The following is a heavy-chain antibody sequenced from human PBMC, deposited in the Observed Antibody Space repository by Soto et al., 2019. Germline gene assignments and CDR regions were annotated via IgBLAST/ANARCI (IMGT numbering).Heavy chain of an antibody. V-gene: IGHV5-51*01. CDR3: ARLYRDYYGSGSYHYGMDV. Sequence: PGESLKISCKGSGYSFTSYWIGWVRQMPGKGLEWMGIIYPGDSDTGYSPSFQGQVTISADKSISTAYLQWSSLKASDTAMYYCARLYRDYYGSGSYHYGMDVWGQGTTVTVSS. D-gene: IGHD3-10*01. CDR1: GYSFTSYW. J-gene: IGHJ6*02. CDR2: IYPGDSDT.